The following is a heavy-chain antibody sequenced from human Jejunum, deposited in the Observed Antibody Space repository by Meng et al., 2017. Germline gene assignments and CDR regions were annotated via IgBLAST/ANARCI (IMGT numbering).Heavy chain of an antibody. CDR1: GDSLGTHY. J-gene: IGHJ4*02. CDR3: ARSFHESSWGSYRYLFGL. D-gene: IGHD3-16*02. Sequence: VQLQESGPGLVKPSETLSLACTVSGDSLGTHYWSWIRQPPGKGLEWISYVFYSGSTNYNPSLKSRVAISVDTSKNQVSLKLTSVTAADTAVYYCARSFHESSWGSYRYLFGLWGQGALVTVSS. V-gene: IGHV4-59*11. CDR2: VFYSGST.